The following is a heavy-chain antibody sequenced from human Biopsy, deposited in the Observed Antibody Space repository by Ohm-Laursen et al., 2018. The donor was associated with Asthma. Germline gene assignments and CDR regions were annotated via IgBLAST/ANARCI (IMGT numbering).Heavy chain of an antibody. D-gene: IGHD3-22*01. CDR3: VRHQYSSSWSTFDY. Sequence: VTLSLTCTVSGGSITSSSYYWGWIRQPPGKGMEWIGSMNHSGSPYYHPSLKRRATISGDTSKNQLSLKMSSVTAADTAVYFCVRHQYSSSWSTFDYWGQGALVTVSS. CDR1: GGSITSSSYY. CDR2: MNHSGSP. V-gene: IGHV4-39*01. J-gene: IGHJ4*02.